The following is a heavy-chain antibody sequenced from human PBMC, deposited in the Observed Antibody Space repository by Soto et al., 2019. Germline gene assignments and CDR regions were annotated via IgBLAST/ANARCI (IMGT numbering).Heavy chain of an antibody. J-gene: IGHJ5*02. CDR1: GYSFTSYW. CDR3: ARHTGLIPLMVYDEYNWFDP. Sequence: GESLKISCKGSGYSFTSYWIGWVRQMPGKGLEWMGIIYPGDSDTRYSPSFQGQVTISADKSISTAYLQWSSLKASDTAMYYCARHTGLIPLMVYDEYNWFDPWGQGTLVTVSS. CDR2: IYPGDSDT. D-gene: IGHD2-8*01. V-gene: IGHV5-51*01.